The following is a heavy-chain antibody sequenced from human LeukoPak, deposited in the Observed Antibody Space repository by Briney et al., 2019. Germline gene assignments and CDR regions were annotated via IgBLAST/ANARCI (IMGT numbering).Heavy chain of an antibody. CDR1: GGSIGNWM. CDR2: ISPSGST. Sequence: PSETLSLTCTVSGGSIGNWMWSWIRQPAGRGLEWIGRISPSGSTTYNPSLKSRVTMSLDTSKNQFSLRLSSVTAADTAVYFCATGDDSAFDQWGRGTPAIVSS. V-gene: IGHV4-4*07. D-gene: IGHD7-27*01. J-gene: IGHJ5*02. CDR3: ATGDDSAFDQ.